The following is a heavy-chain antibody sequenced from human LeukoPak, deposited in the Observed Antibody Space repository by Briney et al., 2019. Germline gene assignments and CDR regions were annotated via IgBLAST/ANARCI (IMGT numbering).Heavy chain of an antibody. CDR1: GYTFTSYT. J-gene: IGHJ6*03. CDR3: ATYENYYYMDV. D-gene: IGHD2-8*01. CDR2: INPNSGGT. Sequence: ASVKVSCKASGYTFTSYTIHWVRQAPGQGLEWMGWINPNSGGTNYAQKFQGRVTMTRDTSISTAYMELSRLRSDDTAVYYCATYENYYYMDVWGKGTTVTVSS. V-gene: IGHV1-2*02.